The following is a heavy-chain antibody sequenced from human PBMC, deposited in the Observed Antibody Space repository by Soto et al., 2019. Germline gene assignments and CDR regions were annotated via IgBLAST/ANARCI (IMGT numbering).Heavy chain of an antibody. D-gene: IGHD2-21*02. CDR3: ARYGLPFDY. V-gene: IGHV3-64*01. CDR2: ISRNGGST. J-gene: IGHJ4*02. CDR1: GFTFSSYA. Sequence: GGSLRLSCAASGFTFSSYAMHWVRQAPGKGLEYVSGISRNGGSTYYANSVKGRFTISRDNSKSTLYLQVGSLRAEDMAVYYCARYGLPFDYWGQGTLVTVSS.